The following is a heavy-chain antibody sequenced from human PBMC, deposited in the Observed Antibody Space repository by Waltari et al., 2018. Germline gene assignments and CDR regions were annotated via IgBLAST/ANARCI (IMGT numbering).Heavy chain of an antibody. Sequence: EVQLLESGGELVQAGGSLRLSCGVSGFPFNRYAINWVWGVTGVRRGRGTGLQWVGAISISEDTSHADSVKGRFTIARDTSKDTVYLQMNSLRADDTAVYYCAKPFYNWDDPLVSWGRGTLVTVSS. D-gene: IGHD1-20*01. CDR3: AKPFYNWDDPLVS. CDR1: GFPFNRYA. J-gene: IGHJ5*02. CDR2: ISISEDT. V-gene: IGHV3-23*01.